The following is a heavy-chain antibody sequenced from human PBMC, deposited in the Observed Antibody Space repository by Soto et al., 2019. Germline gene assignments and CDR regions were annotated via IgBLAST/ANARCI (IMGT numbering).Heavy chain of an antibody. V-gene: IGHV3-23*01. CDR1: GFTFSVYA. D-gene: IGHD2-21*02. CDR3: ASLGVGDWANYYYYYGMDV. J-gene: IGHJ6*02. Sequence: PGGSLRLSCAATGFTFSVYAMTWVRQAPGKGLEWVSAVTANGSSTYSADSVKGRFTISRDNSKDTLFLQMNSLRAEDTAVYYCASLGVGDWANYYYYYGMDVWGQGTTVTVSS. CDR2: VTANGSST.